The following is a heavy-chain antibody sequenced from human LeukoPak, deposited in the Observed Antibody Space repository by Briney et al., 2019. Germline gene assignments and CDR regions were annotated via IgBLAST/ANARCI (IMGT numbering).Heavy chain of an antibody. Sequence: SETLSLTCTVSGGAISSSSYYWGWIRQPPGTGLEWIGSFYYSGSTLYNPSLESRVTISVDKSKNQFSLKLSSVTAADTAVYYCASLDGASGWFDPWGQGTLVTVSS. V-gene: IGHV4-39*07. CDR1: GGAISSSSYY. J-gene: IGHJ5*02. CDR3: ASLDGASGWFDP. CDR2: FYYSGST. D-gene: IGHD3/OR15-3a*01.